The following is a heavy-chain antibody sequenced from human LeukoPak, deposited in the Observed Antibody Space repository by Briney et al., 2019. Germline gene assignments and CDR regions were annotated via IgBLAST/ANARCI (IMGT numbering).Heavy chain of an antibody. D-gene: IGHD4-17*01. J-gene: IGHJ4*02. CDR1: GFTFSSYS. CDR3: ARPDDYGDFFDY. CDR2: ISSSSYI. V-gene: IGHV3-21*01. Sequence: PGGSLRLSCAASGFTFSSYSMTWVRQAPGKGLEWVSSISSSSYIYYADSVKGRFTISRDNAKNSLYLQMNSLRAEDTAVYYCARPDDYGDFFDYWGQGTLVTVSS.